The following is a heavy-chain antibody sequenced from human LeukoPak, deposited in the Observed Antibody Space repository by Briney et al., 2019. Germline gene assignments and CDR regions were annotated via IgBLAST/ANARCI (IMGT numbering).Heavy chain of an antibody. D-gene: IGHD6-13*01. Sequence: GGSLRLSCAASGFTFSNAWMSWVRQAPGKGLEWVGHIKSKTDGGTTDYAAPVKGRFTISRDDSKNTLYLQMNSLRAEDTAVYYCARDSSWYMGAFDIWGQGTMVTVSS. CDR2: IKSKTDGGTT. V-gene: IGHV3-15*01. CDR1: GFTFSNAW. J-gene: IGHJ3*02. CDR3: ARDSSWYMGAFDI.